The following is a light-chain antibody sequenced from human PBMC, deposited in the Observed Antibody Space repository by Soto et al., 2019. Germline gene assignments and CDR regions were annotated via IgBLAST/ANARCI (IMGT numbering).Light chain of an antibody. CDR3: QQSYSRPLT. J-gene: IGKJ4*01. Sequence: DIQMTQSPSSLSASVGDRVTITCRASQSVSTFVSWFQLKPGKAPQPLIYAASSLQSGVPSRFSGSGSGTDFTLIISSLQPEDFATYYCQQSYSRPLTFGGGTKGEVK. CDR1: QSVSTF. V-gene: IGKV1-39*01. CDR2: AAS.